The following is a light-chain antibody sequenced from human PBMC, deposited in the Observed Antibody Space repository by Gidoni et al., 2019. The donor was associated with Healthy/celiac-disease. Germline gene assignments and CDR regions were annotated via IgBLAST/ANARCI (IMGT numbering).Light chain of an antibody. J-gene: IGKJ1*01. V-gene: IGKV1-39*01. CDR3: QHSYSTPWT. CDR2: AAS. Sequence: DIQMTQSPSSLSASVGDRVTITCRASQIISSYLNWYQQKPGKAPKLLIYAASSLQSGVPSRFSGSGSGTDFTLTISSLQPEDVATYYCQHSYSTPWTFGQGTKVEIK. CDR1: QIISSY.